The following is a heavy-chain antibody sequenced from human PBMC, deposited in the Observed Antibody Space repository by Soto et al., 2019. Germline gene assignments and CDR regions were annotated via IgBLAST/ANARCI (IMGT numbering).Heavy chain of an antibody. V-gene: IGHV4-59*08. J-gene: IGHJ4*02. Sequence: QVQLQESGPGLVKPSETLSLTCTVCGGSISSYYWSWIRQPPGKGLEWIGYIYHSASTKYSPSLKSRVTISAETSKHQFSLNLSSVTAADKAVYYCARHLPYCGGDCYSLDYWGQGTLVPVS. D-gene: IGHD2-21*02. CDR3: ARHLPYCGGDCYSLDY. CDR1: GGSISSYY. CDR2: IYHSAST.